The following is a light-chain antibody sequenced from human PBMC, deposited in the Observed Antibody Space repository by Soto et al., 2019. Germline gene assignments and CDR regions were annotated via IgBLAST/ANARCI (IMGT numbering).Light chain of an antibody. CDR1: QSIDTW. J-gene: IGKJ1*01. CDR2: KAS. Sequence: DIQMTQSPSALSAFVGDTVTITCRASQSIDTWLAWHQQKPGRAPKLLISKASALESGVPSRFSGSGSGTEFTLTISSLQPDDFATYYCQQYNSYPWTFGQGTKVDIK. V-gene: IGKV1-5*03. CDR3: QQYNSYPWT.